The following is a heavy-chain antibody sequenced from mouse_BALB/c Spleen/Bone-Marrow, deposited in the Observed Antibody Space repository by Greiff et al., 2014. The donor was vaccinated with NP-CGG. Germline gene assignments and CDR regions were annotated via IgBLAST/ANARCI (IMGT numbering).Heavy chain of an antibody. CDR1: GFSLTNHG. V-gene: IGHV2-2*02. J-gene: IGHJ3*01. D-gene: IGHD1-1*01. CDR3: ARKGSYGSSWFAY. CDR2: IWSGGST. Sequence: ESGPGLVQPSQSLSITCTVSGFSLTNHGVHWVRQSPGKGLEWLGVIWSGGSTDYNAAFISRLSITKDNSKSQVFFKMNSLQANDTAIYYCARKGSYGSSWFAYWGQGTLVTVSA.